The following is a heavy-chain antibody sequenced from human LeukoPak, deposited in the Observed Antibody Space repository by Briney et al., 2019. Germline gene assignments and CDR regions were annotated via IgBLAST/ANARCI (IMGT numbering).Heavy chain of an antibody. V-gene: IGHV3-30*02. CDR2: IRYDGSNK. Sequence: GGSLRLSCAASGLTFSSYGMHWVRQAPGKGLEWVAFIRYDGSNKYYADSVKGRFTISRDNSKNTLYLQMNSLRAEDTAVYYCAKSPYYYDSSGYSTPPDYWGQGTLVTVSS. J-gene: IGHJ4*02. D-gene: IGHD3-22*01. CDR3: AKSPYYYDSSGYSTPPDY. CDR1: GLTFSSYG.